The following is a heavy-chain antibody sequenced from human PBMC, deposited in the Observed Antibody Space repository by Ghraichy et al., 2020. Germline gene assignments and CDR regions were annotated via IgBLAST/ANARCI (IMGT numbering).Heavy chain of an antibody. Sequence: SETLSLTCTVSGGSISSSSYYWGWIRQPPGKGLEWIGSIYYSGSTYYNPSLKSRVTISVDTSKNQFSLKLSSVTAADTAVYYCARVRMVRGVIIPYYFDYWGQGTLVTVSS. CDR1: GGSISSSSYY. D-gene: IGHD3-10*01. V-gene: IGHV4-39*07. CDR3: ARVRMVRGVIIPYYFDY. J-gene: IGHJ4*02. CDR2: IYYSGST.